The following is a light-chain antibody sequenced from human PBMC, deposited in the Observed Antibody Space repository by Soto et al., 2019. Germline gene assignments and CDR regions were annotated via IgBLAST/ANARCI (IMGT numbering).Light chain of an antibody. Sequence: EIVMTQSPATLSVSPGEGATLSCRASQSVGRDLAWYQQKPGQAPRLLIYGASTRATGIPARFTGSGSGTEFTLAINSLQSEGFAVYWCQQYNHWPPWTFGQGTKVDIK. CDR2: GAS. CDR3: QQYNHWPPWT. J-gene: IGKJ1*01. CDR1: QSVGRD. V-gene: IGKV3-15*01.